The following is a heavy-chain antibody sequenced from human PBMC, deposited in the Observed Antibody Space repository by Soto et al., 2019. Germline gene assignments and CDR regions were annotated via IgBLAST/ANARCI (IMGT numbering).Heavy chain of an antibody. Sequence: QVQVVESGGGVVQPGRCLRLCCAASGFTFSSFGMHWVRQAPDKGLEWVSLIWYDGSKKSYGDSVKGRFTISRDNSRNTVYLQMNSLRADDTAVYYCARDASYYSLWSGYYPSRNGMDVWGQGTTVTVSS. V-gene: IGHV3-33*01. J-gene: IGHJ6*02. D-gene: IGHD3-3*01. CDR3: ARDASYYSLWSGYYPSRNGMDV. CDR2: IWYDGSKK. CDR1: GFTFSSFG.